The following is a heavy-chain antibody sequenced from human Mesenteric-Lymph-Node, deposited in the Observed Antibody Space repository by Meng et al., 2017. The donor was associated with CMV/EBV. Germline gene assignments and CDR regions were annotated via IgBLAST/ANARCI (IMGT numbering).Heavy chain of an antibody. CDR1: GGSINNDNYY. CDR2: IYYSGSS. Sequence: SETLSLTCNVSGGSINNDNYYWSWIRQPPGKGLEWIGYIYYSGSSFYNPSLKSRVIISLNMSKSHLSLELSSVTAADTAVFYCARGGVVPAAPIWNHWGQGTLVTVSS. J-gene: IGHJ5*02. CDR3: ARGGVVPAAPIWNH. V-gene: IGHV4-30-4*01. D-gene: IGHD2-2*01.